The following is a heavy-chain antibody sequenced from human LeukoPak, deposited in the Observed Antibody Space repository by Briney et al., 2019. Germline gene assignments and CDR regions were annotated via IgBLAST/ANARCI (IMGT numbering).Heavy chain of an antibody. D-gene: IGHD2-2*01. V-gene: IGHV3-48*01. CDR2: ISSSSSTI. CDR3: AGSTSHRRAFDI. CDR1: GFTFNSYA. Sequence: GGSLRLSCAASGFTFNSYAMTWVRQAPGKGLEWVSYISSSSSTIYYADSVKGRFTISRDNAKNSLYLQMNSLRAEDTAVYYCAGSTSHRRAFDIWGQGTMVTVSS. J-gene: IGHJ3*02.